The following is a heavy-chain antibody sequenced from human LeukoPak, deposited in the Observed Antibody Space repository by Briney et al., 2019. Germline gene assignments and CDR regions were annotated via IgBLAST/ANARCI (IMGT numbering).Heavy chain of an antibody. CDR3: ARIPYYYGSGSYVDY. Sequence: SETLSVTCTVSGGTISSYYWSWIRQPPGQGLEWMGYSYTSGITNYNPSLTGRVTIPVDTSKSELSLKLSSVTAADTAVYFCARIPYYYGSGSYVDYWGQGTLVTVSS. D-gene: IGHD3-10*01. J-gene: IGHJ4*02. CDR2: SYTSGIT. V-gene: IGHV4-59*01. CDR1: GGTISSYY.